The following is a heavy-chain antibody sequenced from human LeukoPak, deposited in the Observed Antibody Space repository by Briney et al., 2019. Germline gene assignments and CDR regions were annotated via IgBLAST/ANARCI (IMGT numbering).Heavy chain of an antibody. J-gene: IGHJ4*02. CDR3: ARVQNEDYYDSSGYSPFDY. V-gene: IGHV4-38-2*01. D-gene: IGHD3-22*01. CDR2: IYHIGTI. Sequence: SETLSLTCAVSGYSISRGYYWGWIRQSPGKGLEWIGSIYHIGTIYCNPSLQSRVTISLDSSRNQFSLKLKSLTAADTAVYYCARVQNEDYYDSSGYSPFDYWGQGTLVTVSS. CDR1: GYSISRGYY.